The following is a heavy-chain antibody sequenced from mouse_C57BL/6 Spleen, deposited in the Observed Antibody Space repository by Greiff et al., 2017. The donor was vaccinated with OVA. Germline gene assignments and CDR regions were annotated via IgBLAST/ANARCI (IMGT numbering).Heavy chain of an antibody. D-gene: IGHD2-2*01. J-gene: IGHJ4*01. V-gene: IGHV1-22*01. Sequence: EVQLQQSGPELVKPGASVKMSCKASGYTFTDYNMHWVKQSHGKSLEWIGYINPNNGGTSYNQKFKGKATLTVNKSSSTAYMELRSLTSEDSAVYYCARPSMVTTEVYAMDYWGQGTSVTVSS. CDR2: INPNNGGT. CDR3: ARPSMVTTEVYAMDY. CDR1: GYTFTDYN.